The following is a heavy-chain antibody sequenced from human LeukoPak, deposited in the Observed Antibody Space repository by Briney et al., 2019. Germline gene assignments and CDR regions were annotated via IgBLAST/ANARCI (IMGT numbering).Heavy chain of an antibody. V-gene: IGHV3-7*01. CDR1: GFTFSDNW. D-gene: IGHD6-19*01. CDR3: ARDRGWDTFDF. CDR2: IKKDGSHS. J-gene: IGHJ4*02. Sequence: GGSLRLSCAASGFTFSDNWMSWVRQAPGKGLEWVANIKKDGSHSNYVDSVKGRFTISRDNDKNSLYLQMNSLRAEDTAVYYCARDRGWDTFDFWGQGTLVTVST.